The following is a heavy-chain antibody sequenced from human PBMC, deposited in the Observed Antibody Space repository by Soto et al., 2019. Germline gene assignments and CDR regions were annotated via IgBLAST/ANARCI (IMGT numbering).Heavy chain of an antibody. V-gene: IGHV1-18*01. CDR2: ISAYNGDT. CDR3: ATIAAADTDYYYYGMDV. J-gene: IGHJ6*02. CDR1: GYTI. Sequence: QVQLVQSGAEVKKPGASVTVSCKASGYTIISWVRQAPGQGLECMGWISAYNGDTNYAQKFQGRVTMTTDTPTSTAYMELRSLRSDDTAVYYCATIAAADTDYYYYGMDVWGQGTTVTVSS. D-gene: IGHD6-13*01.